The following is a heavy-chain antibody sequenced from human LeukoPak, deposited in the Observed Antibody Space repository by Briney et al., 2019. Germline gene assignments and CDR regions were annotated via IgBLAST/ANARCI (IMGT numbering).Heavy chain of an antibody. V-gene: IGHV4-38-2*01. CDR3: ARAGPRGFPDY. J-gene: IGHJ4*02. Sequence: PSETLSLTCAVSGYSISSGYYCGWIRQPPGKGLEWIGSIYHSGSTYYNPSLKSRATISVDTSNNQFSLQLSSVTPPDTTQYYCARAGPRGFPDYWGQGTLVTVSS. CDR2: IYHSGST. CDR1: GYSISSGYY. D-gene: IGHD2-21*01.